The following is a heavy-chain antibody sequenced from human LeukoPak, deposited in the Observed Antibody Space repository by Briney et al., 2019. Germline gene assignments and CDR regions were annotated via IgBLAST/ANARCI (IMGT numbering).Heavy chain of an antibody. CDR1: GGSISSGGYS. V-gene: IGHV4-30-2*01. CDR2: IYHSGST. Sequence: PSETLSLTCTVSGGSISSGGYSWSWIRQPPGKGLEWIGYIYHSGSTYYNPSLKSRVTISVDRSKNQFSLKLSSVTAADTAVYYCARTRTIFGVVIDYWGQGTLVTVSS. D-gene: IGHD3-3*01. J-gene: IGHJ4*02. CDR3: ARTRTIFGVVIDY.